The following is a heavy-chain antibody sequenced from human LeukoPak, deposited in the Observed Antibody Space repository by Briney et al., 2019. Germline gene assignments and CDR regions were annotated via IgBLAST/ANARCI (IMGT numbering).Heavy chain of an antibody. Sequence: ASVKVSCKASGYTFTSYDINWVRQATGQGLEWMGWMNPNSGNTGYAQKFQGRVTMTRNTSISTAYMELSSLRSEDTAVYYCARTYSSGWYGLRVTVKNAFDIWGQGTMATVSS. CDR3: ARTYSSGWYGLRVTVKNAFDI. CDR1: GYTFTSYD. V-gene: IGHV1-8*01. J-gene: IGHJ3*02. D-gene: IGHD6-19*01. CDR2: MNPNSGNT.